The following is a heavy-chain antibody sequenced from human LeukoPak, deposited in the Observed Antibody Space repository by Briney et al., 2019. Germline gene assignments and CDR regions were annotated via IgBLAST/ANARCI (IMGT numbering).Heavy chain of an antibody. Sequence: PGGSLRLSCAASGFTFDDYAMHWVRQAPGKGLEWVSLISWDGGSTYYADSVKGRFTISRDNSKNSLYLQMNSLRAEDTALYYCAKDRAAAEGWNWFDPWGQGTLVTVSS. D-gene: IGHD6-13*01. CDR3: AKDRAAAEGWNWFDP. J-gene: IGHJ5*02. CDR1: GFTFDDYA. V-gene: IGHV3-43D*03. CDR2: ISWDGGST.